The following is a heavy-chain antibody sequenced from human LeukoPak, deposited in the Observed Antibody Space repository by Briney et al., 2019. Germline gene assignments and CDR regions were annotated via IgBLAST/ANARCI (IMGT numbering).Heavy chain of an antibody. Sequence: PSETLSLTCAVYGGSFSGYYWGWIRQPPGKGLEWIGEINHSGSTNYNPSLKSRVTISVDTSKNQFSLKLSSVTAADTAVYYCARYGSGNYFDYWGQGTLVTVSS. D-gene: IGHD3-10*01. CDR1: GGSFSGYY. CDR3: ARYGSGNYFDY. CDR2: INHSGST. J-gene: IGHJ4*02. V-gene: IGHV4-34*01.